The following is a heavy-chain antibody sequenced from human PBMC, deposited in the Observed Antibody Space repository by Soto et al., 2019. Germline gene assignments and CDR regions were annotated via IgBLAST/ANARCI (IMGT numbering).Heavy chain of an antibody. CDR3: ASLDTARVETAGY. D-gene: IGHD5-18*01. V-gene: IGHV3-48*01. CDR2: ISSSSSTI. CDR1: GFTFSTYS. Sequence: GGSLRLSCAASGFTFSTYSMNWVRQAPGKGLEWVSYISSSSSTIFYTDSVKGRFTVSRDNAKNSLYLQMNSLRVEDTALYYCASLDTARVETAGYWGQGTRVTVSS. J-gene: IGHJ4*02.